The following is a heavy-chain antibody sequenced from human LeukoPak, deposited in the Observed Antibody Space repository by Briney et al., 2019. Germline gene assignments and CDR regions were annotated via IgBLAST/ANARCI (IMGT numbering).Heavy chain of an antibody. CDR1: GFTFSSYW. D-gene: IGHD1-26*01. V-gene: IGHV3-7*03. CDR2: IKQDGSEK. J-gene: IGHJ6*02. Sequence: GGSLRLSCAASGFTFSSYWMSWVRQAPGKGLEWVANIKQDGSEKYYVDSVKGRFTISRDNAKNSLYLQMNSLRAEDTAVYYCAREGGLYYYYGMDVWGQGTTVTVSS. CDR3: AREGGLYYYYGMDV.